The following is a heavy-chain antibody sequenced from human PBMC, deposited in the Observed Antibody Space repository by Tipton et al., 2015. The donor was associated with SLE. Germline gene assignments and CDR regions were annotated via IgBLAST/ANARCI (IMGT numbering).Heavy chain of an antibody. D-gene: IGHD3-10*01. CDR3: ARGLAMVRGDSMDY. CDR1: GDSISSGDSY. CDR2: IYSRGNT. J-gene: IGHJ4*02. V-gene: IGHV4-61*02. Sequence: TLSLTCTVSGDSISSGDSYWTWIRQPAGKGLEWIGRIYSRGNTHYNPSLKSRVTISLDTSKNQFSLNLNSVTAADTAVYYCARGLAMVRGDSMDYWGQGTLVTVSS.